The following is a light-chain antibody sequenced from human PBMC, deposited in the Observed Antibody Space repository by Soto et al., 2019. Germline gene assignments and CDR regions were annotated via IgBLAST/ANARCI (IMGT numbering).Light chain of an antibody. J-gene: IGKJ4*01. Sequence: DIQMTQSPSSLSASVGDRVTITCRASQSIRGYLSWYQQKPGKDPKLLINVASTLKSGVPTRFSGSGSGTDFTLAISSLQPEDFATYYCQQSSSTPQTFGGGTRVEIK. V-gene: IGKV1-39*01. CDR1: QSIRGY. CDR3: QQSSSTPQT. CDR2: VAS.